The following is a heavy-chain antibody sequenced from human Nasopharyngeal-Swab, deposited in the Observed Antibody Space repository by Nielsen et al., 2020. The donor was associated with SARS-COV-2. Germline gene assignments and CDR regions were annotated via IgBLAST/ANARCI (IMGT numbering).Heavy chain of an antibody. CDR1: GDSVSNDRAA. V-gene: IGHV6-1*01. J-gene: IGHJ4*02. CDR2: TWYRSKWNY. D-gene: IGHD6-13*01. CDR3: ARIQQQLPGIV. Sequence: SQTLSLTCAISGDSVSNDRAAWSWIRQSPSRGLEWLGRTWYRSKWNYDYATSLSGRLTVSPDTAKNQFSLHLNSVTPDDTAAYYCARIQQQLPGIVWGQGTLVTVSS.